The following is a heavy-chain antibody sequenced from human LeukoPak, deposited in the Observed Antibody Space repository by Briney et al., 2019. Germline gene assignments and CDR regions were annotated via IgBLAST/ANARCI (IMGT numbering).Heavy chain of an antibody. J-gene: IGHJ3*02. CDR3: ARGHNWNDWGNAFDI. Sequence: ASVKVSCKASGYTFTSYYMHWVRQAPGQGLEWMGIINPSGGSTSYAQKFQGRVTMTRDTSTSTVYMELSSLRSEDTAVYYCARGHNWNDWGNAFDIWGQGTMVTVSS. V-gene: IGHV1-46*01. CDR2: INPSGGST. D-gene: IGHD1-20*01. CDR1: GYTFTSYY.